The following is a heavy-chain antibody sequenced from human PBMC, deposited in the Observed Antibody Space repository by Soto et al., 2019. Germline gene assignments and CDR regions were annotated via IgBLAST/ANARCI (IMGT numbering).Heavy chain of an antibody. CDR3: ASRYLEHCFSSSCSAPYDY. V-gene: IGHV3-7*05. CDR1: ACRVSGYL. J-gene: IGHJ4*02. CDR2: IKQDGTEK. Sequence: GQSRRLSCAASACRVSGYLMGGARQVPRKGLEWVANIKQDGTEKNYVDSVKGRFAISRDNAKNTLYLQMNSLRAEDTAVYYCASRYLEHCFSSSCSAPYDYWGQGALVTVSS. D-gene: IGHD2-2*01.